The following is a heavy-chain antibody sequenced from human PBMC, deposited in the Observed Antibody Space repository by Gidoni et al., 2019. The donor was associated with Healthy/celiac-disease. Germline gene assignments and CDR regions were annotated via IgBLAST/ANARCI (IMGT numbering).Heavy chain of an antibody. CDR2: IYYSGST. CDR3: ARQIMGGGNFDY. D-gene: IGHD3-16*01. V-gene: IGHV4-31*03. CDR1: GGSISSGGYY. Sequence: QVQLQESGPGLVKPSQTLSLTCPVPGGSISSGGYYWSWVRQPPGKGLEWIGYIYYSGSTYYNPSLKSRVTRSVDTSKNQFSLKLSSVTAADTAVYYCARQIMGGGNFDYWGQGTLVTVSS. J-gene: IGHJ4*02.